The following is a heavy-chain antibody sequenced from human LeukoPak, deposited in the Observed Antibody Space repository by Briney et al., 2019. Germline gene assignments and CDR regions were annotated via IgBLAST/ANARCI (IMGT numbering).Heavy chain of an antibody. V-gene: IGHV4-59*01. D-gene: IGHD3-22*01. J-gene: IGHJ4*02. CDR1: GGSISGYY. Sequence: PSETLSLTCTVSGGSISGYYWSWIRQPPGKGLAWIASIYYSGSTNYSPSLKSRVSISIDTSKNLFSLRLSSVTAADTAVYYCARAYFETRGYYTHFDSWGQGTLVTVSS. CDR2: IYYSGST. CDR3: ARAYFETRGYYTHFDS.